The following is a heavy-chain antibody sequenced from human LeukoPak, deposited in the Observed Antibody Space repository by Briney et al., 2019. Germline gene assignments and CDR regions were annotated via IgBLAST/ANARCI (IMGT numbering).Heavy chain of an antibody. D-gene: IGHD1-26*01. CDR1: GFTFSSYW. J-gene: IGHJ4*02. V-gene: IGHV3-74*01. CDR2: ITSDGSST. Sequence: GGSLRLSCTASGFTFSSYWMHWVRQAPGKGLVWVSRITSDGSSTSHADSVKGRFTISRDNAKNTLYLQMNSLRAEDTAVYYCSRGVGATDSWGQGNLVTVSS. CDR3: SRGVGATDS.